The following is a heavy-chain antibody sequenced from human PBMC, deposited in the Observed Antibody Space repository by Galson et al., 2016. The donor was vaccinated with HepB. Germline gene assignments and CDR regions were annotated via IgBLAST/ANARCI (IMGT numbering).Heavy chain of an antibody. CDR2: IHYSGRT. Sequence: ETLSLTCPVSGGSISSSRYYWGWIRQPPGKGLEWMGTIHYSGRTYYNPSLSSRVTISVDTSKNQFSLKLSSVTATDTAVYYCARRVSSRASLALGVKVGSWFDPWGQGTLVTVSS. CDR3: ARRVSSRASLALGVKVGSWFDP. CDR1: GGSISSSRYY. V-gene: IGHV4-39*01. D-gene: IGHD1-1*01. J-gene: IGHJ5*02.